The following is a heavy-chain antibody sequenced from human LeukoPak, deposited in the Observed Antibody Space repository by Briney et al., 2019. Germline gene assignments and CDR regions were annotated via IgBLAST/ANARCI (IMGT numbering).Heavy chain of an antibody. CDR2: ISSSGNPI. J-gene: IGHJ4*02. Sequence: GGSLRLSCAASGFSFSSYSMNWALQAPGKGLEWISYISSSGNPINYADSVEGRFTISRDNAKNSLYLQMNSLRAEDTAIYYCARGASYGSGSHYYFDYWGQGTLVTVSS. CDR1: GFSFSSYS. V-gene: IGHV3-48*01. CDR3: ARGASYGSGSHYYFDY. D-gene: IGHD3-10*01.